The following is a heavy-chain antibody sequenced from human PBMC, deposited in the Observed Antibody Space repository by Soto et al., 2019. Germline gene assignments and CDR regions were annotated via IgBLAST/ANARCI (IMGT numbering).Heavy chain of an antibody. J-gene: IGHJ4*02. CDR3: ARDRLRGYDSSGFYS. Sequence: ASVKVSCKASGYIFVNYGIAWVRQAPGQGLEWMGWISPYSGNRNFAQKFEDRVTMTTATSTNTVFLELRSLKSDDTAIYYCARDRLRGYDSSGFYSWGQGTMVTVPQ. D-gene: IGHD3-22*01. CDR2: ISPYSGNR. V-gene: IGHV1-18*01. CDR1: GYIFVNYG.